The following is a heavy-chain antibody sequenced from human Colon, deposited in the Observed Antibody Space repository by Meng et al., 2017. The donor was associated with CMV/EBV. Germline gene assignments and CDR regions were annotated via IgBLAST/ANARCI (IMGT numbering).Heavy chain of an antibody. CDR2: IGHSGSKT. CDR1: FSGYV. J-gene: IGHJ4*02. CDR3: AKDFSGLRFLEWSPYFLDV. D-gene: IGHD3-3*01. Sequence: FSGYVMSWVRQAPGKGLEWVSGIGHSGSKTYYADSMKGRFNISRENSKNILYLQMNNLRVEDTAIYFCAKDFSGLRFLEWSPYFLDVWGQGSLVTVSS. V-gene: IGHV3-23*01.